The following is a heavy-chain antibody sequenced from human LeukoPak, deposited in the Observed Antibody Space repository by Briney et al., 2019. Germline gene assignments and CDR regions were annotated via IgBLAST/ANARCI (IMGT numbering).Heavy chain of an antibody. CDR3: ARRYGSGSSGTFDY. Sequence: PSETLSLTCTVSGDSFNSSSYFWGWIRQPPGKGLEWIGKIYYSGSTYYNPSLKSRVTISVDTSKNQFSLKLSSVTAADTAVYYCARRYGSGSSGTFDYWGQGTLVTVSS. V-gene: IGHV4-39*07. J-gene: IGHJ4*02. D-gene: IGHD3-10*01. CDR1: GDSFNSSSYF. CDR2: IYYSGST.